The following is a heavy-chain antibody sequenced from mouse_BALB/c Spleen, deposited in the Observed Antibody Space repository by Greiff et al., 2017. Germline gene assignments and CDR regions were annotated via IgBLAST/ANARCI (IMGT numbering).Heavy chain of an antibody. CDR3: AREDGTGAMDY. CDR2: INPYNDGT. D-gene: IGHD2-1*01. V-gene: IGHV1-14*01. J-gene: IGHJ4*01. CDR1: GYTFTSYW. Sequence: VQLQQPGAELVRPGASVKLSCKASGYTFTSYWMNWVKQKPGQGLEWIGYINPYNDGTKYNEKFKGKATLTSDKSSSTAYMELSSLTSEDSAVYYCAREDGTGAMDYWGQGTSVTVSS.